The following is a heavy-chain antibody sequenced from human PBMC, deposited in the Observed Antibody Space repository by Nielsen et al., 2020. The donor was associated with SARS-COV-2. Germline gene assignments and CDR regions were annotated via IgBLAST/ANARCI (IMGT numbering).Heavy chain of an antibody. D-gene: IGHD6-19*01. CDR1: GFTFSSYD. CDR3: AIIAVAGTDWFDP. Sequence: GESLKISCAASGFTFSSYDMHWVRQATGKGLEWVSAIGTAGDTYYPGSVKGRFTISRENAKNSLYLQMNSLRDEDTAVYYCAIIAVAGTDWFDPWGQGTLVTVSS. J-gene: IGHJ5*02. CDR2: IGTAGDT. V-gene: IGHV3-13*01.